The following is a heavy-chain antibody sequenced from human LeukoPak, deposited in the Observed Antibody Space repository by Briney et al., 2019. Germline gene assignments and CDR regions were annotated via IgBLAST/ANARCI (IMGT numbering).Heavy chain of an antibody. D-gene: IGHD3-10*01. J-gene: IGHJ4*02. CDR2: MNPNSGNT. Sequence: GASVKVSCKASGYTFTSYDINWVRQATGQGLEWMGWMNPNSGNTKYAQKFQGRVTMTTDTSTSTAYMELRSLRSDDTAVYYCARGGYGSGTYYNLYLEYWGQGTLVTVSS. V-gene: IGHV1-8*01. CDR1: GYTFTSYD. CDR3: ARGGYGSGTYYNLYLEY.